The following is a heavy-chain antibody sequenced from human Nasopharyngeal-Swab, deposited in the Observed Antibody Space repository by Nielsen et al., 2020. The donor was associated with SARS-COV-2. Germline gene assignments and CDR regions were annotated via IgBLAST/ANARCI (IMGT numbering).Heavy chain of an antibody. CDR1: GFTFSSYG. V-gene: IGHV3-33*01. CDR3: VRGLWFGELLGSGY. D-gene: IGHD3-10*01. Sequence: GESLKISCAASGFTFSSYGMHWVRQAPGKGLEWAAVIWYDGSNKYYADSVKGRFTISRDNSKNTLYLQMNSLRAEDTAVYYCVRGLWFGELLGSGYWGQGTLVTVSS. J-gene: IGHJ4*02. CDR2: IWYDGSNK.